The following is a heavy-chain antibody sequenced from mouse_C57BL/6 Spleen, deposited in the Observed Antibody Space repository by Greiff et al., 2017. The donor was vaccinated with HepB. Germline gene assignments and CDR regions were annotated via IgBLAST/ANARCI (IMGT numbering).Heavy chain of an antibody. CDR2: IYPSDSET. V-gene: IGHV1-61*01. J-gene: IGHJ2*01. CDR1: GYTFTSYW. D-gene: IGHD1-1*01. Sequence: QVQLQQPGAELVRPGSSVKLSCKASGYTFTSYWMDWVKQRPGQGLEWIGNIYPSDSETHYNQKFKDKATLTVDKSSSTAYMQLSSLTSEDSAVYYCARGDYGSSGNFDYWGQGTTLTVSS. CDR3: ARGDYGSSGNFDY.